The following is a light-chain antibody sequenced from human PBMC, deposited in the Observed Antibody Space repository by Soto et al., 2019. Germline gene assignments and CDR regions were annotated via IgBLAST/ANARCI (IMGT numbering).Light chain of an antibody. Sequence: QPVLPQSPSASASLGASVKLTCTLSSGHSSYAIAWHQQQPEKGPRYLMKLNSDGSHSKGDGIPDRFPGSSSGAERYLTISSLQSEDEADYYCQSWGTGIFGGGTKLTVL. V-gene: IGLV4-69*01. CDR2: LNSDGSH. CDR1: SGHSSYA. J-gene: IGLJ2*01. CDR3: QSWGTGI.